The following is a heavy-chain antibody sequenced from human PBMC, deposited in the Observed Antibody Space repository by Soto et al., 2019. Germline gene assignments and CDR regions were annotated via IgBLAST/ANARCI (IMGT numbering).Heavy chain of an antibody. CDR3: AKDRGRRGANYYGMDV. V-gene: IGHV3-23*01. CDR1: GFTFSSYA. J-gene: IGHJ6*02. D-gene: IGHD3-10*01. Sequence: GGSLRLSCAASGFTFSSYAMSWVRQAPGKGLEWVSAISGSGGSTYYADSVKGRFTISRDNSKNTLYLQMNSLRAEDTAVYYCAKDRGRRGANYYGMDVWGQGTTVTVS. CDR2: ISGSGGST.